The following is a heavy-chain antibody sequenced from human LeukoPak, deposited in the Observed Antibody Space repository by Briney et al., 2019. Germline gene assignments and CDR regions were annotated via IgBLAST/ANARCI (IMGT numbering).Heavy chain of an antibody. Sequence: SETLSLTCAVYGGSFSGYYWSWIRQPPGKGLEWIGEINHSGSTKYNPSLTSRVTISVDTSKNHFSLKLSSVTAADTAVYYCARGARYSSSWRDLYYFDYWGQGTLVTVSS. J-gene: IGHJ4*02. D-gene: IGHD6-13*01. CDR1: GGSFSGYY. V-gene: IGHV4-34*01. CDR3: ARGARYSSSWRDLYYFDY. CDR2: INHSGST.